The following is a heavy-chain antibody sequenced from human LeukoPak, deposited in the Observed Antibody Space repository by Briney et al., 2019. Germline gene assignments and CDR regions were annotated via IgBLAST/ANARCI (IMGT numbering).Heavy chain of an antibody. CDR3: STYGSGRKFDY. CDR1: GFSFTDAW. D-gene: IGHD3-10*01. J-gene: IGHJ4*02. Sequence: GGSLRLSCVGSGFSFTDAWMSWVRQIPGKGLEWVGRIESKTDGETTDYATPVKDRFIISRDDSTNTLYLQMNSLKSEDSAVYYCSTYGSGRKFDYWGQGTLVTVSS. V-gene: IGHV3-15*04. CDR2: IESKTDGETT.